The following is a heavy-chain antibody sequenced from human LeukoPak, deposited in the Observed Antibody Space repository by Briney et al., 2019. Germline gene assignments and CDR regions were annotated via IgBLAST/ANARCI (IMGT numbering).Heavy chain of an antibody. CDR2: INHSGST. CDR1: GVSFSGYY. Sequence: SETLSLTCAVYGVSFSGYYWSWIRQPPGKGLEWIGEINHSGSTNYNPSLKSRVTISVDTSKNQFSLKLSSVTAADTAVYYCARGLAPPFLGGYYFTYYFDYWGQGTLVTVSS. J-gene: IGHJ4*02. CDR3: ARGLAPPFLGGYYFTYYFDY. V-gene: IGHV4-34*01. D-gene: IGHD3-22*01.